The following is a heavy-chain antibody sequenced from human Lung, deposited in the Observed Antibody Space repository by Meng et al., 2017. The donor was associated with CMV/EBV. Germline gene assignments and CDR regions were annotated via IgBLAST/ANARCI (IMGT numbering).Heavy chain of an antibody. D-gene: IGHD2-21*01. CDR3: ARDRGHTSYFYFYGMDV. Sequence: GGSLRLXCAASGFIFSDYYMSWIRQAPGKGLEWVSYISTGGSAIFYADSVEGRFTISRDNAKNSLYLQMNSLRAEDTAVYYCARDRGHTSYFYFYGMDVWGQGNXV. V-gene: IGHV3-11*01. J-gene: IGHJ6*02. CDR2: ISTGGSAI. CDR1: GFIFSDYY.